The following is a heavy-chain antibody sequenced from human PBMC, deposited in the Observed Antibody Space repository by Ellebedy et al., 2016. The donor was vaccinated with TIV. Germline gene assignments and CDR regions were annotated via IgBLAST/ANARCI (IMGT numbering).Heavy chain of an antibody. V-gene: IGHV4-59*01. D-gene: IGHD3-3*01. Sequence: MPSETLSLTCTVSGGSISSYYWSWIRQPPGKGLEWIGYIYYSGSTHYNPSLKSRVTISVDTSKNQFSLKLSSVTAADTAVYYCARDQRNYDFWSGYYYDAFDIWGQGTMVTVSS. CDR3: ARDQRNYDFWSGYYYDAFDI. CDR2: IYYSGST. J-gene: IGHJ3*02. CDR1: GGSISSYY.